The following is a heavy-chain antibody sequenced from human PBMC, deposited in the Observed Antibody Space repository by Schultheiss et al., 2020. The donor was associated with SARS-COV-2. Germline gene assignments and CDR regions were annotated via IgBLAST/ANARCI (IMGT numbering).Heavy chain of an antibody. CDR1: GFTFSSYD. CDR3: ARGGIVVVPAALGGNYYFDY. D-gene: IGHD2-2*01. CDR2: IGTAGDP. J-gene: IGHJ4*02. V-gene: IGHV3-13*05. Sequence: GGSLRLSCAASGFTFSSYDMHWVRQATGKGLEWVSAIGTAGDPYYPGSVKGRFTISRENAKNSLYLQMNSLRAEDTAVYYCARGGIVVVPAALGGNYYFDYWGQGTLVTVSS.